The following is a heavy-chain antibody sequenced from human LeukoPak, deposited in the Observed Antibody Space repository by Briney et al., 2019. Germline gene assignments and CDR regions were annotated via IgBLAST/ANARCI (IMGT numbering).Heavy chain of an antibody. J-gene: IGHJ6*02. CDR2: IHYSGST. V-gene: IGHV4-39*01. CDR1: GGSISSSSHY. CDR3: ARSCGGGNCNYFYYGMDV. Sequence: PSETLSLTCTVSGGSISSSSHYWGWIRQPPGKGLEWIASIHYSGSTNYNPSLKSRVTISVDTSKNQVSLKLSSVTAADTAMYYCARSCGGGNCNYFYYGMDVWGQGTTVTVSS. D-gene: IGHD2-15*01.